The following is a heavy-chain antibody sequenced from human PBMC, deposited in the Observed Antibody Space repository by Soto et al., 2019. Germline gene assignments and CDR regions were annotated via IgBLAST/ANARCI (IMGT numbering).Heavy chain of an antibody. CDR1: GFTFSSNW. Sequence: EVQLVESGGDLVQPGGSLRLSCEASGFTFSSNWMHWVRQGPGKGLVWVSRMNPDGSTRGYADSVKGRFTISRDNARKTVFLKMGSLRAEATAVYSCARGGEVGADQYYLDASWGEGTPVPVSS. J-gene: IGHJ5*02. V-gene: IGHV3-74*01. D-gene: IGHD2-21*01. CDR2: MNPDGSTR. CDR3: ARGGEVGADQYYLDAS.